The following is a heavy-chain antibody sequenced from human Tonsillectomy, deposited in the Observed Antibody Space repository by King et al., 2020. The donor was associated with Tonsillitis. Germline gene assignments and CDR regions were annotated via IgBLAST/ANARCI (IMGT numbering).Heavy chain of an antibody. J-gene: IGHJ4*02. CDR3: ARGSREFDY. Sequence: VQLVESGGGVVQPGRSLRLSCAASGFAFSSFGMHWVRQAPGKGLEWVAVISYDGSSTNYADSVKGRFTIFRDNSKNTLDLQLNSLIAEDTAVYYCARGSREFDYWDQGALVTVSS. V-gene: IGHV3-30-3*01. CDR2: ISYDGSST. D-gene: IGHD1-26*01. CDR1: GFAFSSFG.